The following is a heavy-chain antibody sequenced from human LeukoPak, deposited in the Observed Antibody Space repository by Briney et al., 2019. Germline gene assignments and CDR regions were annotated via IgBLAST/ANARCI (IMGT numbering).Heavy chain of an antibody. J-gene: IGHJ4*02. CDR1: GFTFSSYA. D-gene: IGHD5-18*01. CDR3: ARPTWIQLWSHFDY. CDR2: ISYDGSNK. Sequence: GRPLRLSCAASGFTFSSYAMHWVRQAPGKGLEWVAVISYDGSNKYYADSVKGRFTISRDNSKNTLYLQMNSLRAEDTAVYYCARPTWIQLWSHFDYWGQGTLVTVSS. V-gene: IGHV3-30-3*01.